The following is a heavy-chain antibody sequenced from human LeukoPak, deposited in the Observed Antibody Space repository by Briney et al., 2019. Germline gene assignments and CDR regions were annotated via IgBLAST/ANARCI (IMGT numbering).Heavy chain of an antibody. Sequence: GGSLRLSCTASGFTFGDYALSWFRQAPGKGLEWVGFIRSKTSGGTIEYAASVKGRFTISRDDSKSIAYLQMNSLKIEDTAVYYCTRGGHSSGWYGGFDPWGQGTLITVSS. CDR3: TRGGHSSGWYGGFDP. V-gene: IGHV3-49*03. CDR1: GFTFGDYA. J-gene: IGHJ5*02. D-gene: IGHD6-19*01. CDR2: IRSKTSGGTI.